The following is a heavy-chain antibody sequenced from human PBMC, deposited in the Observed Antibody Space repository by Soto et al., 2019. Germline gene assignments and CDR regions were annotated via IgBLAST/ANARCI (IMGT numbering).Heavy chain of an antibody. J-gene: IGHJ6*02. CDR1: GYTFTSYY. Sequence: ASVKVSCEACGYTFTSYYMHWVRQAPGQGLEWMGIINPSGGSTSYAQKFQGRVTMTRDTSTSTVYMELSSLRSEDTAVYYCARDRTAAAGKQKYYYYYGMDVWGQGTTVTVSS. CDR2: INPSGGST. D-gene: IGHD6-13*01. CDR3: ARDRTAAAGKQKYYYYYGMDV. V-gene: IGHV1-46*01.